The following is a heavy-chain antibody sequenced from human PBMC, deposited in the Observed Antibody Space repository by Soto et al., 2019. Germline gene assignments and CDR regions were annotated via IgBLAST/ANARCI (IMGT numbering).Heavy chain of an antibody. D-gene: IGHD6-6*01. V-gene: IGHV1-69*13. CDR1: GATFISSA. CDR3: ERDEYSSSGPFDY. CDR2: IIPIFGTA. Sequence: VKVSCKASGATFISSAINWVRQAPGQGLEWMGGIIPIFGTANYAQKFQGRVTITADESTSTAYMELSSLRSEDTAVYYCERDEYSSSGPFDYWGQGTLVTVYS. J-gene: IGHJ4*02.